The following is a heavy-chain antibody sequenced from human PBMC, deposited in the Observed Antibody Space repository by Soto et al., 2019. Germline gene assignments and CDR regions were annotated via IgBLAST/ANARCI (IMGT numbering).Heavy chain of an antibody. V-gene: IGHV4-59*01. D-gene: IGHD2-15*01. J-gene: IGHJ5*02. CDR1: GGSISSYY. CDR3: ARAKRSPIASDTPPPFDP. CDR2: IYYSGST. Sequence: SETLSLTCTVSGGSISSYYWSWIRQPPGKGLEWIGYIYYSGSTNYNPSLKSRVTISVDTSKNQFSLKLSSVTAADTAVYYCARAKRSPIASDTPPPFDPWGQGTLVTVSS.